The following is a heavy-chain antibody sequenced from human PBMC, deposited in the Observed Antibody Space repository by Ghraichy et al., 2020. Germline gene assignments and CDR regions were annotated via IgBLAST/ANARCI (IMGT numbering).Heavy chain of an antibody. CDR2: ISHDVTNK. Sequence: RGSLRLSCAASGFTFSSYAMDWVRQTPGKGLEWVAVISHDVTNKYYADSVKGRFTISRDNSKNTLYLQMNSLRAEDTAVYYCARGWGFFDYWGQGTLVTVSS. CDR1: GFTFSSYA. CDR3: ARGWGFFDY. D-gene: IGHD1-26*01. J-gene: IGHJ4*02. V-gene: IGHV3-30-3*01.